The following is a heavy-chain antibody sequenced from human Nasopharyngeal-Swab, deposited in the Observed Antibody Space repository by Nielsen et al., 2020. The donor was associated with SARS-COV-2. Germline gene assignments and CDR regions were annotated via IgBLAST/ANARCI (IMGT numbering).Heavy chain of an antibody. J-gene: IGHJ6*03. CDR1: GGTFSSYA. D-gene: IGHD5-12*01. V-gene: IGHV1-69*13. CDR2: IIPIFGTA. Sequence: SVKVSCKASGGTFSSYAISWARQAPGQGLEWMGGIIPIFGTANYAQKFQGRVTITADESTSTAYMELSSLRSEDTAVYYCAREESIRGYSGYDPYYMDVWGKGTTVTVSS. CDR3: AREESIRGYSGYDPYYMDV.